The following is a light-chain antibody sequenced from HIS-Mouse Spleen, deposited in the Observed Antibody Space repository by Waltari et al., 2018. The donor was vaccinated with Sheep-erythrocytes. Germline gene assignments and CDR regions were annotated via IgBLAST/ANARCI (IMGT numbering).Light chain of an antibody. Sequence: EIVLTQSPGTLSLSPGERATLSCRASQSVSSSYLAWYQQKPGQAPRLLIHGASSRATGIPYRFSGSGSGTDVTLTISRLEPEDFAVYYCQQYGSSSGFTFGPGTKVDIK. CDR1: QSVSSSY. CDR3: QQYGSSSGFT. J-gene: IGKJ3*01. V-gene: IGKV3-20*01. CDR2: GAS.